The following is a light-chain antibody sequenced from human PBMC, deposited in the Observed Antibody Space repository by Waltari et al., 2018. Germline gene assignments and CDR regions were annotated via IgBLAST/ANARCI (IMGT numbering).Light chain of an antibody. CDR1: QSVRIY. CDR2: HAS. V-gene: IGKV3-20*01. CDR3: QQYVESPAT. J-gene: IGKJ1*01. Sequence: EIVLTQSPGTVSLSPGDRATLSGWASQSVRIYLAWYQQKPGQAPMLLIYHASTKATGIPDRFSARGSGTDFSLTISRLEPEDVAMYYCQQYVESPATFGQGTKVEIK.